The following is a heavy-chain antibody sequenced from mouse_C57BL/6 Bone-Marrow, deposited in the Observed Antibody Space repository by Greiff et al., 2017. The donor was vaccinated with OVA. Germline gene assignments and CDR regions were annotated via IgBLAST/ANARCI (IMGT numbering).Heavy chain of an antibody. CDR2: IYPRSGNT. J-gene: IGHJ3*01. CDR3: ARQLRLLPFAY. V-gene: IGHV1-81*01. D-gene: IGHD3-2*02. CDR1: GYTFTSSG. Sequence: QVQLQQSGAELARPGASVKLSCKASGYTFTSSGISWVKQRTGQGLEWIGEIYPRSGNTYYNEKFKGKATLPADTSSSTAYMELRSLTSEDSAVYFCARQLRLLPFAYWGQGTLVTVSA.